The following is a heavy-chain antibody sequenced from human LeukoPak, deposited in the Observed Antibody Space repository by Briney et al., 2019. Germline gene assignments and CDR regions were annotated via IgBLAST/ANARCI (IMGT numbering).Heavy chain of an antibody. CDR3: AKGNGGYCRGGTCHHYYYGMDV. D-gene: IGHD2-15*01. V-gene: IGHV3-30*18. J-gene: IGHJ6*02. CDR1: GFTFSHYG. CDR2: ISYDGSNK. Sequence: PGGSLRLSCAASGFTFSHYGMHWVRQAPGKGLEWVAVISYDGSNKYYADSVKGRFTISRDNSKNTLFLQMNSLRLEDTAVYSCAKGNGGYCRGGTCHHYYYGMDVWGLGTTVTVS.